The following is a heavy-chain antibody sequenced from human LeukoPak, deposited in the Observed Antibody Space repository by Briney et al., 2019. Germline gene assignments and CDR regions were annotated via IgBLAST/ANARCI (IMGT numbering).Heavy chain of an antibody. Sequence: PGGSLRLSCAASGFTFSSYGMHWVRLAPGKGLEWVAVIWYDGSNKYYADSVKGRFTISRDNSKNTLYLQMNSLRAEDTAVYYCAREYGGVWAFDIWGQGTMVTVSS. V-gene: IGHV3-33*01. CDR3: AREYGGVWAFDI. CDR1: GFTFSSYG. CDR2: IWYDGSNK. D-gene: IGHD2-8*02. J-gene: IGHJ3*02.